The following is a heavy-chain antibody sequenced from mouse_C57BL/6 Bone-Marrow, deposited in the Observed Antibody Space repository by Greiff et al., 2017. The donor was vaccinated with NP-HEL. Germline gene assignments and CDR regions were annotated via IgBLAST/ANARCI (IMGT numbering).Heavy chain of an antibody. CDR1: GYAFSSYW. J-gene: IGHJ3*01. CDR3: AREGFYYYGSSSFAY. D-gene: IGHD1-1*01. Sequence: VQLQQSGAELVKPGASVKISCKASGYAFSSYWMNWVKQRPGKGLEWIGQIYPGDGDTNYNGKFKGKATLTADKSSSTAYMQLSSLTSEDSAVYFCAREGFYYYGSSSFAYWGQGTLVTVSA. V-gene: IGHV1-80*01. CDR2: IYPGDGDT.